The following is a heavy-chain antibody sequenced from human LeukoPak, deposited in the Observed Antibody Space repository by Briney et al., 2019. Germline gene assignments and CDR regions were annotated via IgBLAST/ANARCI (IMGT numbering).Heavy chain of an antibody. CDR3: AREMEYCSSTSGYFHGMDV. Sequence: GRSLRLSCAASGFTFSSYAMYWVRQAPGKGLEWVSVISYDGSNKYYADSVKRRFTISRDNSKNTLYLQMNSLRAEDTAVYYCAREMEYCSSTSGYFHGMDVWGQGTTVTVSS. V-gene: IGHV3-30-3*01. CDR2: ISYDGSNK. CDR1: GFTFSSYA. J-gene: IGHJ6*02. D-gene: IGHD2-2*01.